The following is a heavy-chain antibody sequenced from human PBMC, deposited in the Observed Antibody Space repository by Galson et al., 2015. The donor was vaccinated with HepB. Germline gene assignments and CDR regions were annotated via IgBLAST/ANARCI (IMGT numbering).Heavy chain of an antibody. Sequence: SVKVSCKASGYTFTSYGISWVRQAPGQGLEWMGWISAYNGNTNYAQKLQGRVTMTTDTSTSTAYMELRSLRSDDTAVYYCARERNRYCSSTSCYRDAFDIWGQGTMATVSS. J-gene: IGHJ3*02. CDR1: GYTFTSYG. V-gene: IGHV1-18*01. CDR2: ISAYNGNT. D-gene: IGHD2-2*02. CDR3: ARERNRYCSSTSCYRDAFDI.